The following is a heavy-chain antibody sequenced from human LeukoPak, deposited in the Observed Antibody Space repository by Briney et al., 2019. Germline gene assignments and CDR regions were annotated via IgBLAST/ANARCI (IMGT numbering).Heavy chain of an antibody. D-gene: IGHD3-3*01. Sequence: SETLSLTCAVYGGSFSGYYWTWIRQPPGKGLEWIGEINHSGSTNYNPSLKSRVTISVDTFKNQFSLKLSSMTAADTAVYYCARVQDDSFYWGQGTLVTVSS. CDR1: GGSFSGYY. CDR2: INHSGST. CDR3: ARVQDDSFY. J-gene: IGHJ4*02. V-gene: IGHV4-34*01.